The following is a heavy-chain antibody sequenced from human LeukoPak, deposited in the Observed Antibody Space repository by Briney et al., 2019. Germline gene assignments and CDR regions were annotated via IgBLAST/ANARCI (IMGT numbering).Heavy chain of an antibody. CDR3: ARDGGGGDYGGY. V-gene: IGHV1-18*04. D-gene: IGHD2-21*02. Sequence: ASVKVSCKASGYTFTSYAIRWVRQAPGQRLEWMGLISAYNGNTNYAQKLQGRVTMTTDTSTSTAYMELRSLRSDDTAVYYCARDGGGGDYGGYWGQGTLVTVSS. CDR2: ISAYNGNT. CDR1: GYTFTSYA. J-gene: IGHJ4*02.